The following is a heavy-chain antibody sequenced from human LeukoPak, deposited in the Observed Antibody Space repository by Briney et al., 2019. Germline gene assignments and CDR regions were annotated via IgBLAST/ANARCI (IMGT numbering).Heavy chain of an antibody. CDR1: GYTFTNYD. CDR3: AAGLTPYYFDY. V-gene: IGHV1-8*03. Sequence: GASMKVSCKASGYTFTNYDINWVRQATGQGLEWMGWMNPNSGNTGYAQKFQGRVTITRNTSISTAYMELSSLRSDDTAVYYCAAGLTPYYFDYWGQGTLVTVSS. J-gene: IGHJ4*02. CDR2: MNPNSGNT. D-gene: IGHD3-22*01.